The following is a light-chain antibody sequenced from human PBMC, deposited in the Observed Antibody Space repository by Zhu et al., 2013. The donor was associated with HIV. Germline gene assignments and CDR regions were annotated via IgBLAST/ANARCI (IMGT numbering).Light chain of an antibody. J-gene: IGKJ3*01. CDR3: QQYYSTPPT. CDR2: WAS. Sequence: DIVMTQSPDSLGVSLGERATITCKSSQNLLYSSDNRNYLAWYQHKSGQPPRLLISWASTRESGVPARISGSGSGTDFTLTISSLQAEDVGVYYCQQYYSTPPTFGPRTESGYQT. V-gene: IGKV4-1*01. CDR1: QNLLYSSDNRNY.